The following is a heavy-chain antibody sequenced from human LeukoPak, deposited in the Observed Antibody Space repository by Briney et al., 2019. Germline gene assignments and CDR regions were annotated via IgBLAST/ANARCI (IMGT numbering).Heavy chain of an antibody. CDR1: GYSFTSYG. V-gene: IGHV1-46*01. CDR2: INPSGSST. CDR3: ARDYYDSSGYYHGGH. J-gene: IGHJ4*02. Sequence: ASVKVSCKASGYSFTSYGIHWVRQAPGQGLEWMGIINPSGSSTTYAQNFQGRVTTTGDTSTGTVYMELSSLRSEDTAVYYCARDYYDSSGYYHGGHWGQGTLVTVSS. D-gene: IGHD3-22*01.